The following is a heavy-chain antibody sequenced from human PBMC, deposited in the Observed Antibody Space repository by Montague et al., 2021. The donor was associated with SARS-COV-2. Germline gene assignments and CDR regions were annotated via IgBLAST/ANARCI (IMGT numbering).Heavy chain of an antibody. D-gene: IGHD3-22*01. J-gene: IGHJ4*02. CDR2: IKQDGSEK. Sequence: SLRLSCAASGFTFSTFWMTWVRQVPGKGLERVANIKQDGSEKYYVDSVEGRFTISRDNAKNSLYLQLDSLRAEDTAVYYCARGYDSSGYQYWGQGTLVTVSS. V-gene: IGHV3-7*05. CDR1: GFTFSTFW. CDR3: ARGYDSSGYQY.